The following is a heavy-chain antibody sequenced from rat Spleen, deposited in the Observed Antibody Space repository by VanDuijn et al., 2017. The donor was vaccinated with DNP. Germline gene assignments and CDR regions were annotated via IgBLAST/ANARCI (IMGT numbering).Heavy chain of an antibody. V-gene: IGHV1-43*01. CDR1: GYTFTTYY. CDR2: IYTGSGGT. CDR3: ARSWVGVRGIWFAF. D-gene: IGHD4-3*01. J-gene: IGHJ3*01. Sequence: QVQLQQSGAELVKPGSSVKISCKASGYTFTTYYITWIKQTTGQGLEYIGYIYTGSGGTNYNEKFKGKATLSVDKSSSTAFMQLSSLTPDDSAVYYCARSWVGVRGIWFAFWGQGTLVTVSS.